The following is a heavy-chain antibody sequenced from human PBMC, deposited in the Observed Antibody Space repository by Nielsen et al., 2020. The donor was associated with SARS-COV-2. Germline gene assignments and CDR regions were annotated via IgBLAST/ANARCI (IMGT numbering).Heavy chain of an antibody. J-gene: IGHJ4*02. Sequence: GESLKISCAASGFTFSSYAMSWVRQAPGKGLEWVSAISGSGGSTYYADSVKGRFTISRDNSKNTLYLQMNSLRAEDTAVYYCAKRPSYYYGSGSYAYWGQGTLVTVSS. V-gene: IGHV3-23*01. CDR3: AKRPSYYYGSGSYAY. CDR2: ISGSGGST. D-gene: IGHD3-10*01. CDR1: GFTFSSYA.